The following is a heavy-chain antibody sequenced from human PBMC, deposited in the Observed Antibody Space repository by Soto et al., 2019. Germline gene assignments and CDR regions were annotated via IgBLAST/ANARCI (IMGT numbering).Heavy chain of an antibody. CDR2: IKSKTDGGTT. Sequence: EVQLVESGGGLVKPGGSLRLSCAASGFTFSNAWMNWVRQAPGKGLEWFGRIKSKTDGGTTDYAAPVKGRFTISRDDSKNTLYLQMNSLKTVDTDVYYCTTARGPLRYFYCLSGTVGYFDYWGQGTLVTVSS. V-gene: IGHV3-15*07. J-gene: IGHJ4*02. CDR3: TTARGPLRYFYCLSGTVGYFDY. D-gene: IGHD3-9*01. CDR1: GFTFSNAW.